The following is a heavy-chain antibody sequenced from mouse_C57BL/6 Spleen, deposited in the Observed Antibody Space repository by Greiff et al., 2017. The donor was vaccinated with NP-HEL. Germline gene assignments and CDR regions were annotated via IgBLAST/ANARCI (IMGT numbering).Heavy chain of an antibody. V-gene: IGHV1-50*01. CDR3: ARVYYGNYVNFDY. Sequence: QVHVKQPGAELVKPGASVKLSCKASGYTFTSYWMQWVKQRPGQGLEWIGEIDPSDSYTNYNQKFKGKATLTVDTSSSTAYMQLSSLTSEDSAVYYCARVYYGNYVNFDYWGQGTTLTVSS. J-gene: IGHJ2*01. CDR1: GYTFTSYW. D-gene: IGHD2-1*01. CDR2: IDPSDSYT.